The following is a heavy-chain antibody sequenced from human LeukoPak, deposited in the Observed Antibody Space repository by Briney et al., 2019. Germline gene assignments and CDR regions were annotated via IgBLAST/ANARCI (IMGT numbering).Heavy chain of an antibody. V-gene: IGHV1-46*01. CDR3: ARAPRDPGGELSFVSMSYFDY. D-gene: IGHD3-16*02. CDR1: GYTFTSHY. J-gene: IGHJ4*02. Sequence: WASVKVSYKASGYTFTSHYMHWVRQAPGQGLEWMGIINPSGGSTSYAQKFQGRVTMTRDMSTSTVYMELSSLRSEDTAVYYCARAPRDPGGELSFVSMSYFDYWGQGTLVTVSS. CDR2: INPSGGST.